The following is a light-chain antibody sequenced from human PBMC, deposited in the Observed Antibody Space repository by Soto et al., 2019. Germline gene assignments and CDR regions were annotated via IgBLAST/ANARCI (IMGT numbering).Light chain of an antibody. Sequence: QSVLTQPPSASGTPGQRVTISCSGSNSNIGRHTVNWYQQLPGTAPKLLIYTDNQRPSGVPDRFSDSKSGTSASLAISGLQSEDEAEYYCAAWDDSLQAWVFGGGTKLPVL. V-gene: IGLV1-44*01. CDR1: NSNIGRHT. CDR3: AAWDDSLQAWV. J-gene: IGLJ3*02. CDR2: TDN.